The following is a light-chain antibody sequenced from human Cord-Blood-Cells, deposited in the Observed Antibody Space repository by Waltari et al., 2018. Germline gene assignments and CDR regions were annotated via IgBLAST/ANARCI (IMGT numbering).Light chain of an antibody. CDR2: GAS. V-gene: IGKV3-15*01. J-gene: IGKJ4*02. Sequence: EIVMTQSLATLSVSSGERATLSCRASQRVSSNLAWYQQKPGQAPRLLNYGASTRATGIPASFSGSGSATEVTLTISSLQSEDVAVYYCQQYNNWPLTFGGGTKVEIK. CDR3: QQYNNWPLT. CDR1: QRVSSN.